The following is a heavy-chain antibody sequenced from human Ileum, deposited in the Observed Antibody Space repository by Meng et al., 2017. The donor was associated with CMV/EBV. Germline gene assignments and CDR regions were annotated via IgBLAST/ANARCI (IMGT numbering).Heavy chain of an antibody. CDR3: ASGKNGEWDY. J-gene: IGHJ4*02. CDR2: IVPIFGAT. Sequence: SCTAAGGTFRNYASSWARQAPGQGLEWSGGIVPIFGATDYADNFRSRLTVTTDASSTTAYMDLRGLTSDDTAVYYCASGKNGEWDYWGQGTLVTVSS. D-gene: IGHD1-14*01. V-gene: IGHV1-69*05. CDR1: GGTFRNYA.